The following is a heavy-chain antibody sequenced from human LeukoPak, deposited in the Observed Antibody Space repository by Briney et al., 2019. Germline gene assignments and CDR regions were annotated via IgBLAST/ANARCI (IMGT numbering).Heavy chain of an antibody. CDR1: GESFSGYY. V-gene: IGHV4-34*01. D-gene: IGHD6-13*01. CDR3: ARRRAATIPDFDY. J-gene: IGHJ4*02. CDR2: INHGGST. Sequence: PSETLSLTCAVYGESFSGYYWSWIRQPPGKGLEWIGEINHGGSTNYNPSLKSRVTISVDTSKNQFSLKLSSVTAADTAVYYCARRRAATIPDFDYWGQGTLVTVSS.